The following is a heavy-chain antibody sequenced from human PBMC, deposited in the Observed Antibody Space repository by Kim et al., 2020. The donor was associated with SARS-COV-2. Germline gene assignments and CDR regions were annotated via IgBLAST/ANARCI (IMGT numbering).Heavy chain of an antibody. J-gene: IGHJ4*02. CDR1: GFTFSSYA. Sequence: GGSLRLSCAASGFTFSSYAMSWVRQAPGKGLEWVSAISGSGGSTYYADSVKGRFTISRDNSKNTLYLQMNSLRAEDTAVYYCAKGVLGPYRKGGYYFDYWGQGTLVTVSS. CDR3: AKGVLGPYRKGGYYFDY. D-gene: IGHD3-16*02. CDR2: ISGSGGST. V-gene: IGHV3-23*01.